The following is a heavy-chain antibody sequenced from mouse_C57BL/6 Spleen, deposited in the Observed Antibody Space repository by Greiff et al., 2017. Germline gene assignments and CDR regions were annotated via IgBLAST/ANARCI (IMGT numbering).Heavy chain of an antibody. CDR3: ASARHYGSGPFDD. CDR1: GYTFTSYW. D-gene: IGHD1-1*01. V-gene: IGHV1-53*01. J-gene: IGHJ2*01. CDR2: INPSNGGT. Sequence: VQLQQPGTELVKPGASVKLSCKASGYTFTSYWMHWVKQRPGQGLEWIGNINPSNGGTYYNEKFKSKATLTVDKATSTAYLQLSSLTSEDSAVYFGASARHYGSGPFDDWGQGTTLTVSS.